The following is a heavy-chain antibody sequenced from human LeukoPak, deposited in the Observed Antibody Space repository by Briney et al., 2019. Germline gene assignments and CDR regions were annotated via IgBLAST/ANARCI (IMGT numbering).Heavy chain of an antibody. CDR3: AADRHLGATTGFGF. CDR1: GFTLVNSA. J-gene: IGHJ4*02. D-gene: IGHD1-26*01. Sequence: SVKVSCKPSGFTLVNSAVHWVRQARGQSLEWIGWIVVGSGDATYAQRFQERLTITRDKSTSTAYMELRSLRSEDTAVYYCAADRHLGATTGFGFWGQGTLVTVSS. CDR2: IVVGSGDA. V-gene: IGHV1-58*01.